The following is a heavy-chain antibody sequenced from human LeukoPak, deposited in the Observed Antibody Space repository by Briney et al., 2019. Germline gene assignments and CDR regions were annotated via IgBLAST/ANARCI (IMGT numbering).Heavy chain of an antibody. Sequence: PGGSLRLSCAASGFTVSSNYVSWVRQAPGRGLQWVSTIYTGGSTYYADSVKGRFTNSRDNSKNTLYLQMNSLRAEDTAMYYCARDKNYGGNSWYFDLWGRGTLVTVSS. J-gene: IGHJ2*01. CDR1: GFTVSSNY. CDR2: IYTGGST. V-gene: IGHV3-66*02. CDR3: ARDKNYGGNSWYFDL. D-gene: IGHD4-23*01.